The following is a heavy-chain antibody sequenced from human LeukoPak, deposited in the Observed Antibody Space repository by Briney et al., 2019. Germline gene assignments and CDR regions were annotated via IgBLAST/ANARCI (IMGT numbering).Heavy chain of an antibody. D-gene: IGHD3-3*01. CDR2: ISSSSSYI. Sequence: GGFLRLSCAASGFTFSSYSMNWVRQAPGKGLEWVSSISSSSSYIYYADSVKGRFTISRDNAKNSLYLQMNSLRAEDTAVYYCARALPYDFWSGYYPTYDAFDIWGQGTMVTVSS. CDR3: ARALPYDFWSGYYPTYDAFDI. J-gene: IGHJ3*02. V-gene: IGHV3-21*01. CDR1: GFTFSSYS.